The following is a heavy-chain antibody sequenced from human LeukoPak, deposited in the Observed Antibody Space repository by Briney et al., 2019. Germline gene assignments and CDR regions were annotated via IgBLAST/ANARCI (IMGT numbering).Heavy chain of an antibody. CDR1: GFTFSDHY. CDR3: ARGHWGLDY. J-gene: IGHJ4*02. D-gene: IGHD7-27*01. CDR2: LSNRGSDI. V-gene: IGHV3-11*01. Sequence: PGGSLRLSCAASGFTFSDHYMTWIRQAPGKGLEYISYLSNRGSDIFYADSVKGRFSISRDNAKNSLYLQMNSLRVEDTAMYYCARGHWGLDYWGQGTLVTVSS.